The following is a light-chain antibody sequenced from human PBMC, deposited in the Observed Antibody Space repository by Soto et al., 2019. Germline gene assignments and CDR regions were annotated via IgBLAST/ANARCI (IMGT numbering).Light chain of an antibody. CDR3: QQNYSTLT. CDR2: AAS. V-gene: IGKV1-39*01. J-gene: IGKJ1*01. CDR1: QSISSY. Sequence: DIQMTQSPSSLSASVGDRVTITCRASQSISSYLNWYQQKPGKAPKLLIYAASSLQSGVPSRFSGSGSGTDFTLTISSLQPEDFANYYGQQNYSTLTFGQGTKVEIK.